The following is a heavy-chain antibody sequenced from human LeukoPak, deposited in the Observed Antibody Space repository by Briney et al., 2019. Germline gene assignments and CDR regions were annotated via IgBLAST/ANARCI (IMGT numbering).Heavy chain of an antibody. CDR1: GFTFSSYA. CDR2: ISGSGGST. D-gene: IGHD6-13*01. J-gene: IGHJ4*02. V-gene: IGHV3-23*01. CDR3: AKVRGSSWYYSD. Sequence: GGSLRLSCAASGFTFSSYAMSWVRQAPGKGLEWVSAISGSGGSTYYADSVKGRFIISRDNSKNTLYLQMNSLRAEDTAVYYCAKVRGSSWYYSDWGQGTLVTVSS.